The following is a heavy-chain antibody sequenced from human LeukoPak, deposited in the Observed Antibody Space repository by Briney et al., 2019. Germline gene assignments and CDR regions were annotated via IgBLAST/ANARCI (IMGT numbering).Heavy chain of an antibody. V-gene: IGHV1-3*01. J-gene: IGHJ4*02. CDR3: ANPRYDSSGYYYVD. CDR1: GYTFSNYA. Sequence: PAASVKVSCKASGYTFSNYAIHWVRQAPGQRLEWMGWINAGNGNTKNSQKFQGRVTITRDTSASTAYMELSSLRSEDTAVYYCANPRYDSSGYYYVDWGQGTLVTVSS. D-gene: IGHD3-22*01. CDR2: INAGNGNT.